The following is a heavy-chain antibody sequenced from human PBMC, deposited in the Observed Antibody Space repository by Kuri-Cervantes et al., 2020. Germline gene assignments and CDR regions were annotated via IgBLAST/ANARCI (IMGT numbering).Heavy chain of an antibody. V-gene: IGHV1-46*01. D-gene: IGHD6-19*01. CDR1: GYTFTSYY. J-gene: IGHJ4*02. CDR2: INPSGGST. CDR3: ARVFSGWYRGLGY. Sequence: ASVKVSCKASGYTFTSYYMHWVRQAPGQGLEWMGIINPSGGSTSYAQKFQGRVTMTRNTSISTAYMELSSLRSEDTAVYYCARVFSGWYRGLGYWGQGTLVTVSS.